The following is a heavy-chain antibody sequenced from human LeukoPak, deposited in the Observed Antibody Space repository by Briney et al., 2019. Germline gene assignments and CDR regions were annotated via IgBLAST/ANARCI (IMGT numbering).Heavy chain of an antibody. J-gene: IGHJ4*02. CDR3: ARGAKYQLLSSG. CDR1: GYTFTSYD. V-gene: IGHV1-8*01. CDR2: MNPNSGNT. Sequence: ASVKVSCKASGYTFTSYDINWVRQATGQGLEWMGWMNPNSGNTGYAQKFQGRVTMTRNTFISTAYMELSSLRSEDTAVYYCARGAKYQLLSSGWGQGTLVTVSS. D-gene: IGHD2-2*01.